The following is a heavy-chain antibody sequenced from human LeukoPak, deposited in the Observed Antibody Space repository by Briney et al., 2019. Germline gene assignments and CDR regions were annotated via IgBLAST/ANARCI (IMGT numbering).Heavy chain of an antibody. CDR3: ARGEPGSWFDP. V-gene: IGHV4-34*01. D-gene: IGHD3-10*01. CDR2: INHSGST. Sequence: PSETLSLTCAVYGGSFSDYYWGWIRQPPGKALEWIGEINHSGSTNYNPSLKGRVTISVDTSKKQFSLNLSSVTAADTAVYYCARGEPGSWFDPWGQGTLVTVSS. J-gene: IGHJ5*02. CDR1: GGSFSDYY.